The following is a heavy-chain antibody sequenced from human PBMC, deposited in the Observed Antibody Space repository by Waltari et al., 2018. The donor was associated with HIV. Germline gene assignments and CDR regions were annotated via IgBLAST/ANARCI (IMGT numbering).Heavy chain of an antibody. V-gene: IGHV4-61*02. CDR1: GGSITSGIYY. Sequence: QVQLQESGPGLVKPSQTLSLTCTVSGGSITSGIYYWSWIRQPAGKGLEWIGRIYTSGSTNYTPSLKSRVSISVDTSKNQFSLKLSSVTAADTAVYYCTRGPLYGGNGHYYYYGMDVWGQGTTVTVSS. J-gene: IGHJ6*02. D-gene: IGHD2-15*01. CDR2: IYTSGST. CDR3: TRGPLYGGNGHYYYYGMDV.